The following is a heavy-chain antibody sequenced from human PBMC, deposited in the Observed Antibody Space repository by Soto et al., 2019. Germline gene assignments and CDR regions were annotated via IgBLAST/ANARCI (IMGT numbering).Heavy chain of an antibody. D-gene: IGHD3-10*01. CDR3: ARVRGVMRWFDP. J-gene: IGHJ5*02. V-gene: IGHV4-31*03. Sequence: QVQLQESGPGLVKPSQTLSLTCTVSDGSISSGGYYWSWIRQHPGKGLEWIGYIYYSGSTYFNPSLKSRGTISADTSKNQCSPELSSVTAADTAVYYCARVRGVMRWFDPLGQGTLVTVSS. CDR1: DGSISSGGYY. CDR2: IYYSGST.